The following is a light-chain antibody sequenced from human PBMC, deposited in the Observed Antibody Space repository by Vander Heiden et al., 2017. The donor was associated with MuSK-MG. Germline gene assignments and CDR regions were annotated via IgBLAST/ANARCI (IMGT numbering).Light chain of an antibody. CDR1: QSVSSSY. CDR2: GAS. CDR3: QQYGNSPAIT. V-gene: IGKV3-20*01. Sequence: IVLTQSPGPLSLSPGERATLSCRASQSVSSSYLAWYQQKPGQAPRLRIYGASSRATGIPDRFSGSGSGTDFTLTISRLETEDFAMNYCQQYGNSPAITFGQGTRLEIK. J-gene: IGKJ5*01.